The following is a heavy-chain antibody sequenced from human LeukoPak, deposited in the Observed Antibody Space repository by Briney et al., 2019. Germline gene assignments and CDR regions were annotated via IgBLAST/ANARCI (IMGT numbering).Heavy chain of an antibody. Sequence: SVKVSCKASGGTFSSYAISWVRQAPGQGLEWMGGIIPIFGTANYAQKFQGRVTMTRDTSTSTVYMELSSLRSEDTAVYYCARGGSLAAAPHLYYFDYWGQGSLVTVSS. CDR1: GGTFSSYA. CDR2: IIPIFGTA. CDR3: ARGGSLAAAPHLYYFDY. J-gene: IGHJ4*02. D-gene: IGHD6-19*01. V-gene: IGHV1-69*05.